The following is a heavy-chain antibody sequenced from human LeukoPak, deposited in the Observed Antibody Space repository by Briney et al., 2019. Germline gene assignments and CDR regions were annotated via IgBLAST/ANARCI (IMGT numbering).Heavy chain of an antibody. CDR1: GFTFSSYW. V-gene: IGHV3-74*01. CDR3: ARGALGRFGELLTNWFDP. D-gene: IGHD3-10*01. CDR2: INSDESST. J-gene: IGHJ5*02. Sequence: PGGSLRLSCAASGFTFSSYWMHWVRQAPGKGLVWVSRINSDESSTSYADSVKGRFTISRDNAKNTLYLQMNSLRAEDTAVYYCARGALGRFGELLTNWFDPWGQGTLVTVSS.